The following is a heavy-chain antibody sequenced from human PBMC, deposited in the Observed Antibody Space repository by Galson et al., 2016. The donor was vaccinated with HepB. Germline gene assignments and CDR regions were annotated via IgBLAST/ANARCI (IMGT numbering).Heavy chain of an antibody. CDR2: IIPILGST. J-gene: IGHJ4*02. V-gene: IGHV1-69*13. CDR1: GGMFNSYR. D-gene: IGHD3-10*01. Sequence: SVKVSCKASGGMFNSYRIDWVRQAPGQGLEWLGGIIPILGSTNYAQKIQDRLTITADESTTTAYMDLSRLTSEDTAVYFCATSGSVKIGNLHYWGQGTLVTV. CDR3: ATSGSVKIGNLHY.